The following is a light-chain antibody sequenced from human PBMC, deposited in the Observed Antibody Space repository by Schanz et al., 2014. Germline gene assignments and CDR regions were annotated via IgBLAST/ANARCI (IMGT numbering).Light chain of an antibody. CDR1: SSDVGGYNY. J-gene: IGLJ3*02. CDR3: CSYAGSSTWV. CDR2: EVN. Sequence: QSALTQPPSASGSPGQSVTISCTRTSSDVGGYNYVSWYQQHPGKAPKLMIYEVNKRPSGVPDRFSGSKSGDTASLTVSGLQAEDEADYYCCSYAGSSTWVFGGGTKLTVL. V-gene: IGLV2-8*01.